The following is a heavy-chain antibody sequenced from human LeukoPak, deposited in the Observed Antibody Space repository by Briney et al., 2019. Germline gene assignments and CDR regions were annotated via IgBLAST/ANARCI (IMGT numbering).Heavy chain of an antibody. V-gene: IGHV3-23*01. J-gene: IGHJ4*02. Sequence: GGSLRLSCAASGLTFSTYSMTWVRQGPGKGLEGVSSIFNSGAKTFYADSVKGRFTISRDNSKSTLYLQMNSLRVEDTAVYYCAKDVVPDSGWDLDYWGQGTLVTVSS. CDR2: IFNSGAKT. D-gene: IGHD6-19*01. CDR3: AKDVVPDSGWDLDY. CDR1: GLTFSTYS.